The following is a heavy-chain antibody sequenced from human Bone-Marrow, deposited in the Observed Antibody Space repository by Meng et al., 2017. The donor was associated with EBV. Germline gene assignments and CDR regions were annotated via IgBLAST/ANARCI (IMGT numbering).Heavy chain of an antibody. CDR1: GVTFSSYG. Sequence: QVELVEVGGGVVQPGRSLRLSCAVSGVTFSSYGMHWVRQAPGKGLEWVALIWYDGSNKFYANSVKGRFTISRDNSKSTLYLQMNSLRPEDTAVHYCARQLEVSSVTSLDYWGLGTLVTVSS. CDR3: ARQLEVSSVTSLDY. CDR2: IWYDGSNK. D-gene: IGHD4-17*01. V-gene: IGHV3-33*01. J-gene: IGHJ4*02.